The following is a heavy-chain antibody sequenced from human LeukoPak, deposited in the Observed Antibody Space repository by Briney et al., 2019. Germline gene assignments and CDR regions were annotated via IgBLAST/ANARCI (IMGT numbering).Heavy chain of an antibody. CDR1: GGSISSSNYY. Sequence: SETLSLTCAVSGGSISSSNYYWGWIRQPPGKGLEWIGTIYYSGSTYYNPSLKSRITISVDTSKNQFSLKMRSVTAADTAVYYCARPTSKLGSFDYWGQGTLVTVSS. CDR3: ARPTSKLGSFDY. CDR2: IYYSGST. V-gene: IGHV4-39*01. D-gene: IGHD2/OR15-2a*01. J-gene: IGHJ4*02.